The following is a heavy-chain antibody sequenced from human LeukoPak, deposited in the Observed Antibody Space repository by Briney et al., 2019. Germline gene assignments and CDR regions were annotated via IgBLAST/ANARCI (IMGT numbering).Heavy chain of an antibody. J-gene: IGHJ3*02. CDR2: ISYDGSNK. Sequence: GGSLRLSCAASGFTFNNYAMNWGRQAPGKVLEWVAVISYDGSNKYYADSVKGRFTISRDTSKNTLYLQMNSLRVEDTAMYFCARDRIAGGYDAFHIWGQGTMVIVSS. CDR1: GFTFNNYA. CDR3: ARDRIAGGYDAFHI. D-gene: IGHD3-22*01. V-gene: IGHV3-30*04.